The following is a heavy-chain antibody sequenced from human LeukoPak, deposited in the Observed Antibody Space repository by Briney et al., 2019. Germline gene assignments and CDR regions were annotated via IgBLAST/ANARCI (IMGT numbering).Heavy chain of an antibody. CDR3: AREVMDNLRFDY. V-gene: IGHV1-69*04. Sequence: ASVKVSCKASGGTFSSYAISWVRQAPGQGLEWMGRIIPILGMANYAQKFQGRVTITADKSTSTAYMELSSLRSEDTAVYYCAREVMDNLRFDYWGQGTLVTVSS. CDR2: IIPILGMA. CDR1: GGTFSSYA. J-gene: IGHJ4*02. D-gene: IGHD1-14*01.